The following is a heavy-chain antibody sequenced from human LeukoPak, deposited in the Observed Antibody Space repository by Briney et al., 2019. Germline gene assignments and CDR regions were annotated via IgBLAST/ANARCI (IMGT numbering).Heavy chain of an antibody. CDR2: INWNGGST. CDR1: GFTFDDYG. J-gene: IGHJ3*02. CDR3: ARRNSGSYFGLKGAFDI. D-gene: IGHD1-26*01. Sequence: GGSLRLSCAASGFTFDDYGMSWVRQAPGKGLEWVSGINWNGGSTGYADSVKGRFTISRDNAKNSLYLQMKSLRAEDTALYYCARRNSGSYFGLKGAFDIWGQGTMVTVSS. V-gene: IGHV3-20*04.